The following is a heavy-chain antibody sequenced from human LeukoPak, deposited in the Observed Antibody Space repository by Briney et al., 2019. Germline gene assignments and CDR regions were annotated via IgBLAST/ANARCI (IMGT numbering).Heavy chain of an antibody. CDR2: SHSRGST. D-gene: IGHD3-9*01. CDR3: ASGLRYFDLYY. Sequence: PSETLSLTCTISGGSISDYYWGWTRQPPGKGLAWIGYSHSRGSTNYNPSLKSRVTISVDTSKNQFSLKLSSVTAADTAVYYCASGLRYFDLYYWGQGTLVTVSS. CDR1: GGSISDYY. V-gene: IGHV4-59*08. J-gene: IGHJ4*02.